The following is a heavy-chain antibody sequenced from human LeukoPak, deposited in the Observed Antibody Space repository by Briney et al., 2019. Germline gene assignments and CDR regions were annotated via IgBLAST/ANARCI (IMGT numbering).Heavy chain of an antibody. J-gene: IGHJ5*02. V-gene: IGHV4-59*01. Sequence: PSETLSLTCTVSGGSISSYYWSWIRQPPGKGLEWIGYIYYSGSTNYNPSLKSRVTISVDTSKNQFSLKLSSVTAADTAVYYCARDVYSSSRYLRWFDPWGQGTLVTVSS. CDR3: ARDVYSSSRYLRWFDP. CDR1: GGSISSYY. CDR2: IYYSGST. D-gene: IGHD6-13*01.